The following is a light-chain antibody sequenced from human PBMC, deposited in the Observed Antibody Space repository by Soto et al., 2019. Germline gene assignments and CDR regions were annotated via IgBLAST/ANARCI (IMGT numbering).Light chain of an antibody. Sequence: EIVLTQSPGTLSLSPGERATLSCRASQSVSSSYLAWYQQKPGQAPRLLIYGASSRATGIPDRFSGSGSGTDFTLTIIRLEPEDFSVYYCQQYGSSHSGVTFGQGTKVEIK. V-gene: IGKV3-20*01. CDR1: QSVSSSY. CDR3: QQYGSSHSGVT. J-gene: IGKJ1*01. CDR2: GAS.